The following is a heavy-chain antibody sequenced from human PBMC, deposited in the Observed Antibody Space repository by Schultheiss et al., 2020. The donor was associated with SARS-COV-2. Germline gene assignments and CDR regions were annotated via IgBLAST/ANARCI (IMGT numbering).Heavy chain of an antibody. CDR3: ARDLKSIAAAGTRINWFDP. CDR1: GGTFSSYA. D-gene: IGHD6-13*01. V-gene: IGHV1-18*01. CDR2: ISASNGNT. J-gene: IGHJ5*02. Sequence: ASVKVSCKASGGTFSSYAISWVRQAPGQGLEWMGWISASNGNTKYAQKLQGRVTMTTDTSTSTAYMELRSLRSDDTAVYYCARDLKSIAAAGTRINWFDPWGQGTLVTVSS.